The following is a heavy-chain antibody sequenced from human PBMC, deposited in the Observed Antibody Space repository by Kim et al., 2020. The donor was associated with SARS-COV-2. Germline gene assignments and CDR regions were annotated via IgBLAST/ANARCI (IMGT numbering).Heavy chain of an antibody. CDR2: IVVGSGNT. CDR3: AADVPNYDFWSGYHRPRLDV. J-gene: IGHJ6*04. V-gene: IGHV1-58*02. CDR1: GFTFTSSA. D-gene: IGHD3-3*01. Sequence: SVKVSCKASGFTFTSSAMQWVRQARGQRLEWIGWIVVGSGNTNYAQKFQERVTITRDMSTSTAYMELSSLRSEDTAVYYCAADVPNYDFWSGYHRPRLDVWGKGTTVTVSS.